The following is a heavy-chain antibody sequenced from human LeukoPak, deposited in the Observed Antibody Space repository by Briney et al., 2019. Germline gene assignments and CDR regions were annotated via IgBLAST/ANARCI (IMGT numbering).Heavy chain of an antibody. CDR2: INPNSGGT. Sequence: ASVKVSRKASGDTFTGYFLHWVRRAPGQGFEWMGWINPNSGGTYYTQRFQGRVTMTRDTSISTAYMELSSLRSDDTAVYYCARAQSLTAPAGTFANSWGQGTLVTVSS. CDR1: GDTFTGYF. V-gene: IGHV1-2*02. J-gene: IGHJ4*02. CDR3: ARAQSLTAPAGTFANS. D-gene: IGHD6-13*01.